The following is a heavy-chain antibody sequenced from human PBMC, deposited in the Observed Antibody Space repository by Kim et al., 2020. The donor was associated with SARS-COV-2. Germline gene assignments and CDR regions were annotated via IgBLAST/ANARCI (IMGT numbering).Heavy chain of an antibody. Sequence: SVKGRFTISRDNAKNMLYLQMSSLRAEDTVVYYCARDLKRGDYDFYGMDVWGQGTTVTVSS. D-gene: IGHD3-3*01. J-gene: IGHJ6*02. CDR3: ARDLKRGDYDFYGMDV. V-gene: IGHV3-74*01.